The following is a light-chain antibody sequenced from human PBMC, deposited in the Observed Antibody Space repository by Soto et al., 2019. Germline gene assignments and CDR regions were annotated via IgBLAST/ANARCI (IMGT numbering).Light chain of an antibody. J-gene: IGLJ1*01. CDR3: TSYTSTSTPYV. Sequence: QSVLTQPASVSGSPGQSITISCAGTSSDVGRYMYVSWYQQHPGKAPKLIIYDVYNRPSGVSNRFSGSKSGNTASLTISGLQAEDEAAYYCTSYTSTSTPYVFGGGTNHRP. CDR2: DVY. CDR1: SSDVGRYMY. V-gene: IGLV2-14*01.